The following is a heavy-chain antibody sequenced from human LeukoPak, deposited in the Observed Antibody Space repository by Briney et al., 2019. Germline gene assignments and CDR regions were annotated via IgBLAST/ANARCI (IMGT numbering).Heavy chain of an antibody. J-gene: IGHJ4*02. CDR1: GFTFNTFP. CDR2: LSDTGRTT. Sequence: GVSLRLSCVASGFTFNTFPMSWVRQAPGKGLEWVASLSDTGRTTYYAASAKGRFTISRDNAKNTLYLQLSRRSAEDTARYYCAKDGYFDHWGQGTLVAVSS. CDR3: AKDGYFDH. V-gene: IGHV3-23*01.